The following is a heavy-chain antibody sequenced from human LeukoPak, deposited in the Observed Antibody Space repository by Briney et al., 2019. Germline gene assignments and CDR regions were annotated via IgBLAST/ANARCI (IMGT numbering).Heavy chain of an antibody. V-gene: IGHV4-59*01. D-gene: IGHD6-13*01. CDR3: ARVKAAAGTSPIYDYYYGMDV. J-gene: IGHJ6*02. CDR2: IYYSGST. CDR1: GGSISSYY. Sequence: SETLSLTCTVSGGSISSYYWSWIRQPPGKGLEWIGYIYYSGSTNYNPSLKSRVTILVDTSKNQFSLKLSSVTAADTAVYYCARVKAAAGTSPIYDYYYGMDVWGQGTTVTVSS.